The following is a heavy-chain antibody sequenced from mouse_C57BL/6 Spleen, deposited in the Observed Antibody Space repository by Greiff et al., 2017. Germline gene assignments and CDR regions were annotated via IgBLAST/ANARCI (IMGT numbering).Heavy chain of an antibody. CDR2: IYPGDGDP. V-gene: IGHV1-80*01. CDR1: GYAFSSYW. J-gene: IGHJ3*01. Sequence: VQLQQSGAELVKPGASVKISCKASGYAFSSYWMNWVKQRPGKGLEWIGQIYPGDGDPNYNGKFKGKATLTADKSSSTAYMQLSSLTSEDSAVYFCARGGHDYQGTWFAYWGQGTLVTVSA. D-gene: IGHD2-4*01. CDR3: ARGGHDYQGTWFAY.